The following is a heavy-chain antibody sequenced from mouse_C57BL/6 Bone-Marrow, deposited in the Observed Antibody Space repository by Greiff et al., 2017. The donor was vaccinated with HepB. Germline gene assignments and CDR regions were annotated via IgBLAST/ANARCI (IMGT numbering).Heavy chain of an antibody. V-gene: IGHV5-17*01. CDR3: ARRGGDY. J-gene: IGHJ4*01. Sequence: EVQLVESGGGLVKPGGSLKLSCAASGFTFSDYGMHWVRQAPEKGLEWVAYISSGSSTNYYAATVKGRFTISRDNAKNTLFLQMTSLGSEDTAMYYSARRGGDYWGQGATVTVSS. CDR2: ISSGSSTN. CDR1: GFTFSDYG.